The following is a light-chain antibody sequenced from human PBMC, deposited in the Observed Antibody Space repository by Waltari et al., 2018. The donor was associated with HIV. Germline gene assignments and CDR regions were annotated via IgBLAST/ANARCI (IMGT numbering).Light chain of an antibody. Sequence: SYELTQPPSVSVSPGQTASITCSGVRWGEKYVSWYQQKPGQSPVLVISQVFRRPPGTPERSSDSNSETAATLTISGTHAMDEADNYCQAWDSSTTSAVFGGGTKLTVL. CDR2: QVF. V-gene: IGLV3-1*01. CDR3: QAWDSSTTSAV. CDR1: RWGEKY. J-gene: IGLJ2*01.